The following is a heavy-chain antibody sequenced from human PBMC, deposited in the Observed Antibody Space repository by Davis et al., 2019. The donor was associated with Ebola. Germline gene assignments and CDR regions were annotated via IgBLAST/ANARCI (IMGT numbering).Heavy chain of an antibody. D-gene: IGHD5-18*01. CDR3: AKERPLSGYSYRYYFDY. V-gene: IGHV3-53*05. Sequence: GGSLRLSCAASGFTVSSNYMSWVRQAPGKGLEWVPVIYSGGSTYYADSVKGRFTISRDNSKNTLYLQMNSLRAEDTAVYYCAKERPLSGYSYRYYFDYWGQGTLVTVSS. CDR2: IYSGGST. J-gene: IGHJ4*02. CDR1: GFTVSSNY.